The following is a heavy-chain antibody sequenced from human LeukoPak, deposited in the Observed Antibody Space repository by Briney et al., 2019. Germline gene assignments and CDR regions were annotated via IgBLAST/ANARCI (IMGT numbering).Heavy chain of an antibody. CDR3: ARDLRGRYYDSSGYYLGYYYYGMDV. CDR1: GFTFSSYW. J-gene: IGHJ6*02. V-gene: IGHV3-74*01. D-gene: IGHD3-22*01. Sequence: GGSLRLSCAASGFTFSSYWMHWVRQAPGKGLVWVSRINSDGSSTRYADSVKGRFTISRDNAKNTLYLQMNSLRAEDTAVYYCARDLRGRYYDSSGYYLGYYYYGMDVWGQGTTVTVSS. CDR2: INSDGSST.